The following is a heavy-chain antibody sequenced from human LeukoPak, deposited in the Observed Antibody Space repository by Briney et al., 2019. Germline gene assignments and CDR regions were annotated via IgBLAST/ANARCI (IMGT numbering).Heavy chain of an antibody. J-gene: IGHJ4*02. Sequence: PSETLSLTCTVSGGSISSSSYSWIRQPPGQGLELIGHIHYSWITHYNPSLQSRVTIPVDTSKNQFALMLSSETAADTAVYYCATLSSDGYFEYWGQGTLVTVSS. D-gene: IGHD6-19*01. CDR1: GGSISSSS. CDR3: ATLSSDGYFEY. V-gene: IGHV4-59*08. CDR2: IHYSWIT.